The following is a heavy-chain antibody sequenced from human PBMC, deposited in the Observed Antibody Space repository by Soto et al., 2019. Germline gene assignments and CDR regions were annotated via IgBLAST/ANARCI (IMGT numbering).Heavy chain of an antibody. J-gene: IGHJ4*02. CDR2: FKSDGSGT. D-gene: IGHD3-10*02. V-gene: IGHV3-74*03. CDR3: GRNAIFVRGVPDEY. CDR1: GFTFTAYW. Sequence: GGSLRLSCAATGFTFTAYWVHWVRQAPGKGLEWVARFKSDGSGTTYTDSVRGRFSISRDNAKNTVYLQMDNLRVEDTAVYYCGRNAIFVRGVPDEYWGQGTPVTVSS.